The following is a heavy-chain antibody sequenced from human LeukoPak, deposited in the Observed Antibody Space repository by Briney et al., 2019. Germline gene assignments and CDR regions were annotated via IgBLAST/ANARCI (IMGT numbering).Heavy chain of an antibody. D-gene: IGHD1-20*01. CDR2: ITASGTST. CDR3: ARDNWNDVEGAFDV. Sequence: GGSLRLSCAASGFTFRNYAMNWVRQAPGKGLEWVSGITASGTSTFYADSVKGRFTMSRDNSKNTRYLQMNSLRAEDTAIYYCARDNWNDVEGAFDVWGQGTMVTVSS. CDR1: GFTFRNYA. V-gene: IGHV3-23*01. J-gene: IGHJ3*01.